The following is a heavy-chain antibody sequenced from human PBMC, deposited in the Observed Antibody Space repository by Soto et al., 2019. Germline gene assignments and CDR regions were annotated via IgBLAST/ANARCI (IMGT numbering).Heavy chain of an antibody. D-gene: IGHD6-19*01. CDR1: GGSISSGDYY. V-gene: IGHV4-30-2*01. CDR2: IYHSGST. CDR3: ARAQWLVLDY. J-gene: IGHJ4*02. Sequence: ASETLSLTCTVSGGSISSGDYYWSWIRQPPGKGLEWIGYIYHSGSTYYNPSLKSRVTISLDRSKNHFSLKLSSVSAADTAVYYCARAQWLVLDYWGQGTLVTVSS.